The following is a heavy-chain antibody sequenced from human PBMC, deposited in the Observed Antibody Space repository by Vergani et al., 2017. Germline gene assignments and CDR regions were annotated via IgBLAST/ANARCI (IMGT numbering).Heavy chain of an antibody. CDR3: ARGPPSVRYNWNYYGSSLSEFDP. Sequence: QVQLQQWGAGLLKPSETLSLTCAVYGGSFSGYYWSWIRQPPGKGLEWIGEINHSGSTNYNPSLKSRVNISVDTSKNQFSLKLSSVTAADTAVYYCARGPPSVRYNWNYYGSSLSEFDPWGQGTLVTVSS. D-gene: IGHD1-7*01. CDR1: GGSFSGYY. V-gene: IGHV4-34*01. CDR2: INHSGST. J-gene: IGHJ5*02.